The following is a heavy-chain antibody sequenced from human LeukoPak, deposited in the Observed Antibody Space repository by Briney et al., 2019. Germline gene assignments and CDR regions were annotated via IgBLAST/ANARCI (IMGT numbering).Heavy chain of an antibody. Sequence: KPSETLSLTCTVSGGSISSGDYYWRWIRQPPGKGLEWIGYIYYSGSTYYNPSLKSRVTISVDTSKNQFSLKLSSVTAADTAVYYCASLSYGGYADFDYWGRGTLVTVSS. CDR1: GGSISSGDYY. CDR3: ASLSYGGYADFDY. CDR2: IYYSGST. J-gene: IGHJ4*02. D-gene: IGHD2-2*01. V-gene: IGHV4-30-4*01.